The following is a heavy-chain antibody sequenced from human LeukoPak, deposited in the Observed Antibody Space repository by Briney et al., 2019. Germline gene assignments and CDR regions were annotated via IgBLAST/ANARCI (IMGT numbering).Heavy chain of an antibody. CDR3: ARDVTHCGGDCYSGDY. V-gene: IGHV3-21*01. CDR2: ISSSSYI. D-gene: IGHD2-21*02. Sequence: GGSLRLSCAASGFTFSSYTMNWVRQAPGKGLEWVSSISSSSYINYADSVKGRFTISRDNAKNSIYLEMNSLRAEDTAVYYCARDVTHCGGDCYSGDYWGQGTLVTVSS. CDR1: GFTFSSYT. J-gene: IGHJ4*02.